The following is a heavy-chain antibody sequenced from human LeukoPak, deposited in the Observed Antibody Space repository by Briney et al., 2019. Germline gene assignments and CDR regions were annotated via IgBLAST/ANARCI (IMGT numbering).Heavy chain of an antibody. Sequence: GGSLRLSCAASGFTVSSNYMSWVRQAPGKGLEWVSVIYSGGSTYYADSVKGRFTISRDNSKNTLYLQMNSLRAEDTAVYYCASQRITIFGEDYYYYYMDVWGKGTTVTVSS. J-gene: IGHJ6*03. CDR1: GFTVSSNY. CDR3: ASQRITIFGEDYYYYYMDV. CDR2: IYSGGST. V-gene: IGHV3-53*01. D-gene: IGHD3-3*01.